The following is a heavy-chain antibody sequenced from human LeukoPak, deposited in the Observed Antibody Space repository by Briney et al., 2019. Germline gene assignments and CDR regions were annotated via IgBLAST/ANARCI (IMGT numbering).Heavy chain of an antibody. Sequence: ASVNVSCKASGYTFTGYYMHWVRQAPGQGLEWMGWINPNSGGTNYAQKFQGRVTMTRDTSISTAYMELSRLRSDDTAVHYCASSTGYYYYYMDVWGKGTTVTVSS. CDR2: INPNSGGT. J-gene: IGHJ6*03. V-gene: IGHV1-2*02. CDR3: ASSTGYYYYYMDV. CDR1: GYTFTGYY. D-gene: IGHD2-2*01.